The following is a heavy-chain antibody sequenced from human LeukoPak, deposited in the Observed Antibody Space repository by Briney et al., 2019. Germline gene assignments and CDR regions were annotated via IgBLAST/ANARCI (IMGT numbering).Heavy chain of an antibody. J-gene: IGHJ4*02. CDR1: GFTFSSYG. Sequence: GGSPRLSCAASGFTFSSYGMHWVRQAPGKGLEWVAFIRYDGSNKYYADSVKGRFTISRDNSKNTLYLQMNSLRAEDTAVYYCAKAYSSGWYVGYWGQGTLVTVSS. V-gene: IGHV3-30*02. CDR3: AKAYSSGWYVGY. CDR2: IRYDGSNK. D-gene: IGHD6-19*01.